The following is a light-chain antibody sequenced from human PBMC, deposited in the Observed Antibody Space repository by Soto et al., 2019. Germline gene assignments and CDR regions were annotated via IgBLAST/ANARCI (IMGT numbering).Light chain of an antibody. CDR2: GAS. J-gene: IGKJ5*01. Sequence: EIVMTQSPATLSVSPGERATLSCRASQSVSSYLAWYQQKPGQAPRLLIYGASTRATGVPARFSGSGSGTEFTLTISSLQSEDFAVYYYQQCNDWPLITFGQGTRLEAK. CDR3: QQCNDWPLIT. V-gene: IGKV3-15*01. CDR1: QSVSSY.